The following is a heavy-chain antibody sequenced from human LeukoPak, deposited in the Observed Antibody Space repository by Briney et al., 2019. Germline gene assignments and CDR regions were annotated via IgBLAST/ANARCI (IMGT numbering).Heavy chain of an antibody. V-gene: IGHV1-18*01. CDR3: ARDKTYDILTGYPVPFDY. CDR1: GYTFTSYG. J-gene: IGHJ4*02. D-gene: IGHD3-9*01. CDR2: ISAYNGNT. Sequence: APVKVSCKASGYTFTSYGISWVRQAPGQGLEWMGWISAYNGNTNYAQKLQGRVTMTTDTSTSTAYMELRSLRSDDTAVYYCARDKTYDILTGYPVPFDYWGQGTLVTVSS.